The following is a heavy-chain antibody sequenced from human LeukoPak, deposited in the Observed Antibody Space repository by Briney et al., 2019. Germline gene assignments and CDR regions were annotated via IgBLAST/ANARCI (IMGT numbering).Heavy chain of an antibody. J-gene: IGHJ6*03. CDR1: GGSISSYY. Sequence: PSETLSLTCTVSGGSISSYYWSWIRQPPGKGLEWIGYIYYSGRTNYNPSLKSRVTILVETSKNNFSLKLSSLTAAATAVDYLASFAYYYYMAVWGKGTTVTVSS. V-gene: IGHV4-59*01. CDR3: ASFAYYYYMAV. CDR2: IYYSGRT.